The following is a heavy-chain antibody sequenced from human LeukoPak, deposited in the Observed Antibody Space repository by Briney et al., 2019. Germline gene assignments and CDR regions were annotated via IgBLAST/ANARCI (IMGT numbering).Heavy chain of an antibody. J-gene: IGHJ4*02. CDR2: INPNSGGT. Sequence: ASVKVSCKASGYTFTGYYMHWVRQAPGQGLEWMGWINPNSGGTNYAQKFQGRVTMTRDTSISTAYMELSRLRSDDTAVYYCARDLLYYYDSSGYSGDFDYWGQGTLVTVSS. V-gene: IGHV1-2*02. CDR1: GYTFTGYY. CDR3: ARDLLYYYDSSGYSGDFDY. D-gene: IGHD3-22*01.